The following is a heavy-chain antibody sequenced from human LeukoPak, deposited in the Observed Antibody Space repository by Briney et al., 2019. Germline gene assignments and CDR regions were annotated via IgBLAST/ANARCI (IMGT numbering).Heavy chain of an antibody. V-gene: IGHV4-34*01. CDR2: ITYRGSG. Sequence: PSETLSLTCAVHNGFDSYYMTIVRQPPGKGLEWVGEITYRGSGNYNPALKGRATISINVSQRQFSLSLRSVTAADTATYYCGVYGGDWRFDFWGQGTPITVSS. CDR3: GVYGGDWRFDF. J-gene: IGHJ4*02. D-gene: IGHD2-21*02. CDR1: NGFDSYY.